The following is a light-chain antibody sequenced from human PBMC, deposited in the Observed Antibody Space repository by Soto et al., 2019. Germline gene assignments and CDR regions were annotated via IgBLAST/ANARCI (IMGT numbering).Light chain of an antibody. Sequence: QSVLTQPPSASGTPGQRVIMSCSGSSSNIGSKTVNWYQHVPGTTPKLLVYSDNQRPSGVPDRFSGIKSGTSGSMAICGLKSADEADYCCAAWDDSIRVVFGGGTKLTVL. V-gene: IGLV1-44*01. CDR2: SDN. J-gene: IGLJ3*02. CDR3: AAWDDSIRVV. CDR1: SSNIGSKT.